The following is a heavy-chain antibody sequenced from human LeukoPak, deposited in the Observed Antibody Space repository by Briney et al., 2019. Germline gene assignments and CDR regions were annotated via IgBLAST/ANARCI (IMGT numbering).Heavy chain of an antibody. J-gene: IGHJ4*02. Sequence: SETLSLTCAVSGYSISSGYYWVWIRQPPGKGLEWIGSIYHSGSTYYNPSLKSRVPISVDTSRNQFSLKLSSVTAADTAVYYCARGVVVISSGDYWGQGTLVTVSS. D-gene: IGHD3-22*01. CDR3: ARGVVVISSGDY. CDR1: GYSISSGYY. V-gene: IGHV4-38-2*01. CDR2: IYHSGST.